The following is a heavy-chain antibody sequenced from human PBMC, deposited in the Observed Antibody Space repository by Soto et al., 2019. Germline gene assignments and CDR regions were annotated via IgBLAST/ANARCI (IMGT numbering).Heavy chain of an antibody. CDR2: MYKTGST. Sequence: SETLSLTCTVSGGSISGYYWSWIRQPPGKGLEWIGYMYKTGSTVYNPSFESRVTISVDTSKNQFSLKLNSVTAADTAVYYCARDLWGYCGTDCYPLDVWGQGTTVTVS. CDR3: ARDLWGYCGTDCYPLDV. J-gene: IGHJ6*02. CDR1: GGSISGYY. V-gene: IGHV4-59*01. D-gene: IGHD2-21*02.